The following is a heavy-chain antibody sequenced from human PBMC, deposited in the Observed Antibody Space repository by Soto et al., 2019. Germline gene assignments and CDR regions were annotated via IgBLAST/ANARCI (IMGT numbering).Heavy chain of an antibody. J-gene: IGHJ3*02. D-gene: IGHD3-3*01. V-gene: IGHV1-2*02. CDR2: INPATGAA. CDR1: GYPVTAYY. CDR3: ARGGGVGVAGSAAFDM. Sequence: QLHLVQSGAVVKKPGASVTVSCSASGYPVTAYYMHWVRQAPGRGLEWMGGINPATGAAKYTQTFPGRVTLTRDTSTGTGFMEPSGLTSEDTAGFYWARGGGVGVAGSAAFDMWGQGTLVTVSS.